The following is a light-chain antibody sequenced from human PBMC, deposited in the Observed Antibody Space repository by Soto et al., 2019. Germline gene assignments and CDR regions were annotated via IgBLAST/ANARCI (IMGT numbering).Light chain of an antibody. Sequence: QSVLTQPASVSGSPGQSITISCTGTSSDVGGYNLVSWYQQHPGKTPKLMIYEGSKRPSGVSNRFSGSKSGNTASLTISGLQAEDEADYYCCSYAGISTVLFGGGTKLTVL. J-gene: IGLJ2*01. CDR3: CSYAGISTVL. CDR1: SSDVGGYNL. V-gene: IGLV2-23*01. CDR2: EGS.